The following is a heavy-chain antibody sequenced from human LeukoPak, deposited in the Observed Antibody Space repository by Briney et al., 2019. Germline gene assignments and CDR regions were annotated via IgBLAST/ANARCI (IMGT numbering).Heavy chain of an antibody. Sequence: SETLSLTCTVSYGSISSYYWSWIRQPPGKGLEWIGYIHYSGSTNYNPSLKSRVSISVDTSKSQFSLKLSSVTAADTAVYYCARDGDYGDYAFGIWGQGTMVTVSS. D-gene: IGHD4-17*01. CDR1: YGSISSYY. J-gene: IGHJ3*02. CDR2: IHYSGST. V-gene: IGHV4-59*01. CDR3: ARDGDYGDYAFGI.